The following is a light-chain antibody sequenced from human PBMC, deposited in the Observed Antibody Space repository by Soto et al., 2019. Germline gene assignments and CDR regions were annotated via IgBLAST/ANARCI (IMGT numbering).Light chain of an antibody. CDR1: SSDVGGYIY. Sequence: QSVLTQPRSVSGSPGQSVTISCTGTSSDVGGYIYVSWYQQHPGRAPKLIIYDVSKRPSGVPDRFSGSKSGNTASLTISGFQAEDEADYYCCSYAGSYTHYVFGTGTKVTVL. J-gene: IGLJ1*01. V-gene: IGLV2-11*01. CDR2: DVS. CDR3: CSYAGSYTHYV.